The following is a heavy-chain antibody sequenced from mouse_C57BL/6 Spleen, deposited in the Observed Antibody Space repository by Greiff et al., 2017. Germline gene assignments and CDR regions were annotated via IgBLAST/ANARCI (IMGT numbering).Heavy chain of an antibody. CDR2: IHPNSGST. J-gene: IGHJ1*03. CDR3: ASDLTTVVEDLYFDV. V-gene: IGHV1-64*01. Sequence: QVQLQQPGAELVKPGASVKLSCKASGYTFTSYWMHWVKQRPGQGLEWIGMIHPNSGSTNYNEKFKSKATLAVDKSSSTAHMQLSSLTAEDSAVYYCASDLTTVVEDLYFDVWGTGTTVTVSS. CDR1: GYTFTSYW. D-gene: IGHD1-1*01.